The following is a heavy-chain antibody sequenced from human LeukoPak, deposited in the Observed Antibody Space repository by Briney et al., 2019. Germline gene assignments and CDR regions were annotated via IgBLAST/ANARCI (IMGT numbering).Heavy chain of an antibody. V-gene: IGHV3-11*01. Sequence: GSLRLSCAASGFTFSDYYMSWIRQAPGKGLEWVSYISSSGSTIYYADSVKGRFTISRDNAKNSLYLQMNSLRAEDTAVYYCARVGRDFWSGYYYYYYMDVWGKGTTVTVSS. D-gene: IGHD3-3*01. CDR3: ARVGRDFWSGYYYYYYMDV. CDR2: ISSSGSTI. J-gene: IGHJ6*03. CDR1: GFTFSDYY.